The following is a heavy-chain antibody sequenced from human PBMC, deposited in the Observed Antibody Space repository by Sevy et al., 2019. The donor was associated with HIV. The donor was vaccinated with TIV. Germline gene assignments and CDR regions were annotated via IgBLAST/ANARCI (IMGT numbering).Heavy chain of an antibody. CDR1: GFTFSNYW. CDR3: ATDVFSSSSADALGI. Sequence: GGSLRLSCAASGFTFSNYWMNWVRQAPGKGLEWVANIKQDGSGKYYVDSVKGRFTISRDNTKKSLFLQMNSLRVEDTAVYYCATDVFSSSSADALGIWGEGTMVSVSS. V-gene: IGHV3-7*01. D-gene: IGHD6-6*01. CDR2: IKQDGSGK. J-gene: IGHJ3*02.